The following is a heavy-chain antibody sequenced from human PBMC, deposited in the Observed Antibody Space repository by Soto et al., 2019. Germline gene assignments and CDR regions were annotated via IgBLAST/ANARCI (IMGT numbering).Heavy chain of an antibody. CDR3: AKDLVAFTTGRRSPFGS. CDR2: ISYDGKNE. Sequence: PGGSLRLSCAPSGFTFRAYGMHWVRQAPVKGLEWVAVISYDGKNEYYADSVKGRFSISRDSSKNTLYLQMNSLRAEDTAVYYCAKDLVAFTTGRRSPFGSWGQGTLVTVSS. V-gene: IGHV3-30*18. CDR1: GFTFRAYG. D-gene: IGHD1-1*01. J-gene: IGHJ4*02.